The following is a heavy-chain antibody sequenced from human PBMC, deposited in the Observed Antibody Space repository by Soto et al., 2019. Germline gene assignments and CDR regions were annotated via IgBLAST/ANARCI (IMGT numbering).Heavy chain of an antibody. CDR1: GLSLSTSGVG. J-gene: IGHJ4*02. Sequence: QITLKESGPTLVKPTQTLTLTSTFSGLSLSTSGVGVGWIRQPPGKALEWLAPFYWDDDKRYSPSLKSRLTISKDTTKNQVVLTIANMDPGDTATYYCAYLTSAIDFDYCGQGTLVTVSS. CDR3: AYLTSAIDFDY. V-gene: IGHV2-5*02. D-gene: IGHD4-17*01. CDR2: FYWDDDK.